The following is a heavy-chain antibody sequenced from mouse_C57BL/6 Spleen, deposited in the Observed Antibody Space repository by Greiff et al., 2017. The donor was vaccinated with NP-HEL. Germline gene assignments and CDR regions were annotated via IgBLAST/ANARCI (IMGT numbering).Heavy chain of an antibody. J-gene: IGHJ3*01. Sequence: QVQLQQPGAELVKPGASVKLSCKASGYTFTSYWMHWVKQRPGQGLEWIGMIHPNSGSTNYNEKFKSKATLTVDKSSSTAYMQLSSLTSEDSAVYYCARDSSGYVGCAYWGQGTLVTVSA. CDR2: IHPNSGST. D-gene: IGHD3-2*02. V-gene: IGHV1-64*01. CDR1: GYTFTSYW. CDR3: ARDSSGYVGCAY.